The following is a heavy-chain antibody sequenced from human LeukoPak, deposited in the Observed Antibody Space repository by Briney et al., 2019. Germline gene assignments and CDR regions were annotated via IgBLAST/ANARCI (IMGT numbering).Heavy chain of an antibody. V-gene: IGHV4-39*01. D-gene: IGHD1-26*01. J-gene: IGHJ3*02. Sequence: SETLSLTCAVYGGSFSGYYWGWIRQPPGKGLEWIGSIYYSGSTYYNPSLKSRGTISVDTSKNQFSLKLSSVTAADTAVYYCARSSEYSGSYYGEGAFDIWGQGTMVTVSS. CDR2: IYYSGST. CDR1: GGSFSGYY. CDR3: ARSSEYSGSYYGEGAFDI.